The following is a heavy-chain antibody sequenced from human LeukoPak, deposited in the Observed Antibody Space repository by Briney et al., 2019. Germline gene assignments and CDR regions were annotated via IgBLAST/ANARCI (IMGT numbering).Heavy chain of an antibody. Sequence: GGSLRLSCAASGFTFSSYAMSWVRQAPGKGLEWVSAISGSGGSTYYADSVKGRFTISRDNSKDTLYLQMNSLRAEDTAVYYCAKARDLAIVAAHFDYWGQGTLVTVSS. CDR3: AKARDLAIVAAHFDY. V-gene: IGHV3-23*01. CDR1: GFTFSSYA. J-gene: IGHJ4*02. D-gene: IGHD1-26*01. CDR2: ISGSGGST.